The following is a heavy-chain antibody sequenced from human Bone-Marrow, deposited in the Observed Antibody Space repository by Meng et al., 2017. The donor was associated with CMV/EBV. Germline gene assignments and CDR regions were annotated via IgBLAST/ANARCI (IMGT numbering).Heavy chain of an antibody. CDR3: TTAMTATTVTTGIPN. V-gene: IGHV3-15*01. CDR1: GFTFSYYY. CDR2: IKSKTDGGTT. J-gene: IGHJ4*02. D-gene: IGHD4-17*01. Sequence: GESLKISCAASGFTFSYYYMSWVRQAPGKGLEWVGRIKSKTDGGTTDYAAPVKGRFTISRDDSKNTLYLQMNSLKTEDTAVYYCTTAMTATTVTTGIPNWGQGTLVTVSS.